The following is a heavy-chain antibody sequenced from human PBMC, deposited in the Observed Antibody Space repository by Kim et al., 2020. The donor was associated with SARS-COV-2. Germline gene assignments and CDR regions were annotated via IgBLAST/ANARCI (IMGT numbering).Heavy chain of an antibody. CDR3: ARGQGAYSPFEF. J-gene: IGHJ4*02. Sequence: SETLSLTCTVSGASVSSGSYYWNWIRQPPGKGLEWLGYIYTSGSTNYSPSLKSRVTISFDTSKKHFSLRLSSVTAADTAVYFCARGQGAYSPFEFWGQGALVSVSS. V-gene: IGHV4-61*03. D-gene: IGHD2-15*01. CDR2: IYTSGST. CDR1: GASVSSGSYY.